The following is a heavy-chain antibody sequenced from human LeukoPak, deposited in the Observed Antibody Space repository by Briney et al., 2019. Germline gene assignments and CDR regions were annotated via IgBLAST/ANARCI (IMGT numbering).Heavy chain of an antibody. D-gene: IGHD2-21*02. V-gene: IGHV4-39*07. CDR2: IYYSGST. Sequence: PSETLSLTCTVSGGSISSSSYYWGWIRQPPGKGLEWIGSIYYSGSTYYNPSLKSRVTISVDTSKNQFSLKLSSVTAADTAVYYCARICGADCRGAFDIWGQGTMVTVSS. CDR1: GGSISSSSYY. CDR3: ARICGADCRGAFDI. J-gene: IGHJ3*02.